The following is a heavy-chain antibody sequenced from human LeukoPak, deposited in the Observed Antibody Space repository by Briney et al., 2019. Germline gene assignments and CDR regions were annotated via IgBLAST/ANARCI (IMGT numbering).Heavy chain of an antibody. Sequence: SETLSLTCTVSGGSISSSSYYWGWIRQPPGKGLEWIGRIYTSGSTNYNPSLKSRVTMSVDTSKNQFSLKLSSVTAADTAVYYCARDSRYYDFWSGLGLGEKTMDVWGQGTTVTVSS. CDR3: ARDSRYYDFWSGLGLGEKTMDV. V-gene: IGHV4-39*07. CDR2: IYTSGST. CDR1: GGSISSSSYY. J-gene: IGHJ6*02. D-gene: IGHD3-3*01.